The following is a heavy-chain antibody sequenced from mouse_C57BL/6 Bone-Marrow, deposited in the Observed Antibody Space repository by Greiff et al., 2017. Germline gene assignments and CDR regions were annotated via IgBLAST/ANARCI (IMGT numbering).Heavy chain of an antibody. Sequence: QVQLQQSGAELARPGASVKLSCKASGYTFTSYGISWVKQRTGQGLEWIGEIYPRSGNTYYNEKFKGKATLTADKSSSTAYMELRSLTSEDSAVYFCARGIYYGNYVYWYFDVWGTGTTVTVSS. CDR2: IYPRSGNT. CDR3: ARGIYYGNYVYWYFDV. J-gene: IGHJ1*03. CDR1: GYTFTSYG. V-gene: IGHV1-81*01. D-gene: IGHD2-1*01.